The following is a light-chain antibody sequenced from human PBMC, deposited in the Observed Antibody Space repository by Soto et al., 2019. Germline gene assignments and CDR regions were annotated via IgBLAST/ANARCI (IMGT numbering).Light chain of an antibody. CDR3: NSFTSSSTFV. Sequence: QSVLTQPASVSGSPGQSITISCTGSSGDVGGYNYVSWYQHHPGKAPKLIIYEVSDRPSGVSNRFSGSRSCNAVSLTISGLQADDEADYYCNSFTSSSTFVFGGGTKVTVL. CDR1: SGDVGGYNY. V-gene: IGLV2-14*01. CDR2: EVS. J-gene: IGLJ2*01.